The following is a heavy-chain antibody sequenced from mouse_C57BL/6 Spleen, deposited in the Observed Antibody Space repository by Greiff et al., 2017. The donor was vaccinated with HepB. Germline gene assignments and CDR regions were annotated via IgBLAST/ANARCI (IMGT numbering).Heavy chain of an antibody. D-gene: IGHD2-4*01. CDR1: GYAFTNYL. V-gene: IGHV1-54*01. CDR2: INPGSGGT. Sequence: QVQLKQSGAELVRPGTSVKVSCKASGYAFTNYLIEWVKQRPGQGLEWIGVINPGSGGTNYNEKFKGKATLTADKSSSTAYMQLSSLTSEDSAVYFCARGPPIDYDYDGFDYWGQGTTLTVSS. CDR3: ARGPPIDYDYDGFDY. J-gene: IGHJ2*01.